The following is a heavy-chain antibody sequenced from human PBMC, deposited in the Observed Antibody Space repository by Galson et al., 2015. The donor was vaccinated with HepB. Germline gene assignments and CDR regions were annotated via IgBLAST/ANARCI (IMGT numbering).Heavy chain of an antibody. CDR2: ISGSGGST. CDR3: AKSFNSYGFRDHDAFDI. V-gene: IGHV3-23*01. J-gene: IGHJ3*02. Sequence: SLRLSCAASGFTFSSYAMSWVRQAPGKGLEWVSAISGSGGSTYYADSVKGRFTISRDNSKNTLYLQMNSLRAEDTAVYYCAKSFNSYGFRDHDAFDIWGQGTMVTVSS. D-gene: IGHD5-18*01. CDR1: GFTFSSYA.